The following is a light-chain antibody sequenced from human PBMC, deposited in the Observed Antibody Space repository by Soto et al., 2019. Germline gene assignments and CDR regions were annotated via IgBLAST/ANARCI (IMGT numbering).Light chain of an antibody. V-gene: IGLV2-23*01. CDR2: EGS. J-gene: IGLJ2*01. Sequence: QSALTQPAAVSGSPGQSITISCTGTSSDVGSYNLVSWYQQHPDKAPKFMIYEGSKRPSGVSNRFSGSKSGKTASLTISGLQADDEADYYCCSYAGSGTLLFGGGTKVTVL. CDR3: CSYAGSGTLL. CDR1: SSDVGSYNL.